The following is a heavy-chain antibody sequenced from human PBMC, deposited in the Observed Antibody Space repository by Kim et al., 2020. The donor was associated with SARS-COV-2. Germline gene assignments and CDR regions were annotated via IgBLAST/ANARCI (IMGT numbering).Heavy chain of an antibody. CDR1: GYTFTSYY. D-gene: IGHD6-13*01. J-gene: IGHJ3*02. Sequence: ASVKVSCKASGYTFTSYYMHWVRQAPGQGLEWMGIINPSGGSTSYAQKFQGRVTMTRDTSTSTVYMELSSLRSEDTAVYYCARPEIIAAAGSVRDAFDIWGQGTMVTVSS. CDR3: ARPEIIAAAGSVRDAFDI. V-gene: IGHV1-46*01. CDR2: INPSGGST.